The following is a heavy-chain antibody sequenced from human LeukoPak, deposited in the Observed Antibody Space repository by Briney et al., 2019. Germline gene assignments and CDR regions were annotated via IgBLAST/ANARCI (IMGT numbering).Heavy chain of an antibody. CDR1: GFTFSSYA. J-gene: IGHJ3*02. D-gene: IGHD3-10*01. V-gene: IGHV3-64D*06. CDR2: ISSNGGST. CDR3: VTAYYYGSGSDGAFDI. Sequence: GSLRLSCSASGFTFSSYAMHWVRQAPGKGLEYVSAISSNGGSTYYADSVKGRFTISRDNSKNTLYLQMSSLRAEDTAVYYCVTAYYYGSGSDGAFDIWGQGTMVTVSS.